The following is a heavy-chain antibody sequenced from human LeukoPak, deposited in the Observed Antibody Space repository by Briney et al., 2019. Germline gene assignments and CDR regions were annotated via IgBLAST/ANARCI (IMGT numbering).Heavy chain of an antibody. CDR1: GGSITRSSYY. CDR2: IYYRGST. D-gene: IGHD4-17*01. Sequence: SGTLSLTCTVSGGSITRSSYYWGWIRQPPGKGLEWIGSIYYRGSTYYNPSLKSRVTISVDTSKNQFSLKLSSVTAADTAVYYCARGYGNWGQGTLVTVSS. J-gene: IGHJ4*02. V-gene: IGHV4-39*07. CDR3: ARGYGN.